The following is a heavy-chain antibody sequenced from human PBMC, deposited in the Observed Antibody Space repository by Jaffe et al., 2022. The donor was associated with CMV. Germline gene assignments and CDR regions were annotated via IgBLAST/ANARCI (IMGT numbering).Heavy chain of an antibody. CDR1: GGTFSSYA. D-gene: IGHD3-10*01. CDR3: ARIFLGSGRNRYYYYGMDV. Sequence: QVQLVQSGAEVKKPGSSVKVSCKASGGTFSSYAISWVRQAPGQGLEWMGGIIPIFGTANYAQKFQGRVTITADESTSTAYMELSSLRSEDTAVYYCARIFLGSGRNRYYYYGMDVWGQGTTVTVSS. CDR2: IIPIFGTA. J-gene: IGHJ6*02. V-gene: IGHV1-69*01.